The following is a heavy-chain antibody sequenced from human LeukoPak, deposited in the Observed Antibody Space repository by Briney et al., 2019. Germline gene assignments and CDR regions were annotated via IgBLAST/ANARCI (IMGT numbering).Heavy chain of an antibody. CDR1: GGSISSYY. CDR2: IYYSGST. V-gene: IGHV4-59*01. Sequence: PSETLSLTCTLSGGSISSYYWSWIRQPPGKGLEWIGYIYYSGSTNYNPSLKSRVTISVDTSKNQFSLKLSSVTAADTAVYYCARVHGPYYYDSSGYHLDYWGQGTLVTVSS. CDR3: ARVHGPYYYDSSGYHLDY. D-gene: IGHD3-22*01. J-gene: IGHJ4*02.